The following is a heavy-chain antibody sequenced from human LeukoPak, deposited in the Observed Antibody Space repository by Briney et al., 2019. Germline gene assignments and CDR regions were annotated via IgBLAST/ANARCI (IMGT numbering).Heavy chain of an antibody. CDR3: ARFLAVAGLDY. J-gene: IGHJ4*02. CDR1: GYTFTSYY. D-gene: IGHD6-19*01. V-gene: IGHV1-46*01. Sequence: ASVKVSCKASGYTFTSYYMHWVRQAPAQGLEWMGIINPSGGSTSYAQKFQGRVTMTRDTSTSTVYMELSSLRSEDTAVYYCARFLAVAGLDYWGQGTLVTVSS. CDR2: INPSGGST.